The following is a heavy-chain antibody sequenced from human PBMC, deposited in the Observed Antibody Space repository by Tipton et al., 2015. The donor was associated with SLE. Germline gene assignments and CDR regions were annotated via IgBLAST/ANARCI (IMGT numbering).Heavy chain of an antibody. D-gene: IGHD1-26*01. V-gene: IGHV4-59*12. J-gene: IGHJ6*03. CDR3: ARERGAGAHYYYYMDV. CDR1: GGSISSFY. Sequence: TLSLTCTVSGGSISSFYWSWIRQPPGKGLEWIGYIFYSGSTYYNPSLKSRVTISVDASKNQFSLKLSSVTAADTAVYYCARERGAGAHYYYYMDVWGKGTTVTVSS. CDR2: IFYSGST.